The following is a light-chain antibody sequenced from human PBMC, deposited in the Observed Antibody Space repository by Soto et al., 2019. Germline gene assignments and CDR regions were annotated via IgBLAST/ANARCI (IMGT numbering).Light chain of an antibody. CDR1: SEHSSYA. CDR3: QTWGTGAWV. CDR2: LNSDGSH. V-gene: IGLV4-69*01. J-gene: IGLJ3*02. Sequence: QSVLTQSPSASASLGASVKLTCTLSSEHSSYAIAWYQQQPEKGPRYLMNLNSDGSHSKGDGIPDRFSGSSSGAEHYLTISSLQSEDEADYYCQTWGTGAWVFGGGTKLTVL.